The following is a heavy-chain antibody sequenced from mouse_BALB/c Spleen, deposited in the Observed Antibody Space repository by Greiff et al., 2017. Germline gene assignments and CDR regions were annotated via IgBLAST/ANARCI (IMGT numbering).Heavy chain of an antibody. J-gene: IGHJ4*01. Sequence: VKLMESGPGLVAPSQSLSITCTVSGFSLTSYGVHWVRQPPGKGLEWLGVIWAGGSTNYNSALMSRLSISKDNSKSQVFLKMNSLQTDDTAMYYCAREGYYGNYYAMDYWGQGTSVTVSS. CDR1: GFSLTSYG. CDR2: IWAGGST. CDR3: AREGYYGNYYAMDY. V-gene: IGHV2-9*02. D-gene: IGHD2-1*01.